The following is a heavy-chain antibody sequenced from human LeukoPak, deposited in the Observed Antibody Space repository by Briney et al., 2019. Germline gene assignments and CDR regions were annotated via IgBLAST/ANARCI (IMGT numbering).Heavy chain of an antibody. CDR1: GGSISSYY. V-gene: IGHV4-59*01. J-gene: IGHJ4*02. Sequence: SETLSLTCTVSGGSISSYYWSWIRQPPGKGLEWIGYIYYSGSTNYNPSLKGRVTISVDTSKNQFSLKLSSVTAADTAVYYCARVYSGSFDYWGQGTLVTVSS. CDR2: IYYSGST. CDR3: ARVYSGSFDY. D-gene: IGHD1-26*01.